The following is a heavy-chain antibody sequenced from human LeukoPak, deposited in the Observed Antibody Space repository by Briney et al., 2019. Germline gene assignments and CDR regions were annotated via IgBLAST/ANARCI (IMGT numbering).Heavy chain of an antibody. D-gene: IGHD6-13*01. J-gene: IGHJ4*02. CDR3: ARDTLSGYGPWPIAGGFDY. CDR1: GYTFTSYG. Sequence: GASVKVSCKASGYTFTSYGISWVRQAPGQGLEWMGWISAYNGNTNYAQKLQGRVTMTTDTSTSTAYMELRSLRSDDTAVYYCARDTLSGYGPWPIAGGFDYWGQGTLVTVSS. CDR2: ISAYNGNT. V-gene: IGHV1-18*01.